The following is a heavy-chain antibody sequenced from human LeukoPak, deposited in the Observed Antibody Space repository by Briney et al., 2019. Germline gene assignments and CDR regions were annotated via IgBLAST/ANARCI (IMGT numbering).Heavy chain of an antibody. D-gene: IGHD6-13*01. Sequence: PGGSLRLSCAASGFTFSSYWMSWVRQAPGKGLEWVAVISYDGSNKYYADSVKGRFTISRDNSKNTLYLQMNSLRAEDTAVYYCARSPIAAAAPGAFDPWGQGTLVTVSS. CDR3: ARSPIAAAAPGAFDP. CDR2: ISYDGSNK. J-gene: IGHJ5*02. CDR1: GFTFSSYW. V-gene: IGHV3-30-3*01.